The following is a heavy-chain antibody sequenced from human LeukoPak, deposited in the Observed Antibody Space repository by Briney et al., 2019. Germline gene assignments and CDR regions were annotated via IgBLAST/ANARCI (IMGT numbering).Heavy chain of an antibody. Sequence: GESLKVSCKGSGYNFTTYWTVWVRQMPGKGLEWMGIIYPGDSDTRYSPSFQGQVTISADKSISTAYLQWSSLKASDTAMYYCARRSGWYFAFDSWGQGTLVTVSS. V-gene: IGHV5-51*01. J-gene: IGHJ4*02. CDR3: ARRSGWYFAFDS. CDR1: GYNFTTYW. D-gene: IGHD6-19*01. CDR2: IYPGDSDT.